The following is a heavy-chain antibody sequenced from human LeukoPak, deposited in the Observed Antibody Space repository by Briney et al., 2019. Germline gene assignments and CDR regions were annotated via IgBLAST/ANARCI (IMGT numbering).Heavy chain of an antibody. CDR3: ARHLGGRYFDWLPYFDY. Sequence: GESLKISCKGSGYSFTSYWIGWVRQMPGKGLEWMGIIYPGDSDTRYSPSFQGQVTISADKSTSTAYLQWSSLKASDTAMYYCARHLGGRYFDWLPYFDYWGQGTLVTVSS. V-gene: IGHV5-51*01. D-gene: IGHD3-9*01. J-gene: IGHJ4*02. CDR2: IYPGDSDT. CDR1: GYSFTSYW.